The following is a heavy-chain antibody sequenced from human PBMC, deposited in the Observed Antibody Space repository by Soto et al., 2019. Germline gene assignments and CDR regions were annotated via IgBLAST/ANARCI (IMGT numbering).Heavy chain of an antibody. J-gene: IGHJ2*01. D-gene: IGHD6-19*01. CDR3: ARGGYSSGWYYWYFDL. CDR1: GGTFSSYT. V-gene: IGHV1-69*02. Sequence: QVQLVQSGAEVKKPGPSVKVSCKASGGTFSSYTISWVRQAPGQGLEWMGRIIPILGIANYAQKFQGRVTITADKSTSTAYMELSSLRSEDTAVYYCARGGYSSGWYYWYFDLWGRGTLVTVSS. CDR2: IIPILGIA.